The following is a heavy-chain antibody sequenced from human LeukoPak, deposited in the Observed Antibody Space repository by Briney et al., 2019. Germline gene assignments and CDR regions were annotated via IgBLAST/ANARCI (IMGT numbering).Heavy chain of an antibody. V-gene: IGHV3-30-3*01. Sequence: PGRSLRLSCAASGFTFSSYAMHWVRQAPGKGLEWVAVISYDGSNKYYADSVKGRFTISRDNSKNTLYLQMNSLRAEDTAVYYCARDAGFIAAAGNGAFDIWGQGTMVTVSS. J-gene: IGHJ3*02. CDR1: GFTFSSYA. D-gene: IGHD6-13*01. CDR2: ISYDGSNK. CDR3: ARDAGFIAAAGNGAFDI.